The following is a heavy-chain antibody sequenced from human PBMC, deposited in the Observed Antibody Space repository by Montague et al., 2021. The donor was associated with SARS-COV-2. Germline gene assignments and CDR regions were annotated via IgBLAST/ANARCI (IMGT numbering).Heavy chain of an antibody. Sequence: SETLSLTCAVSGGSISSSNWWSWVRQPPGKGLEWIGEIYHSGSTNYNPSLKSRVTISVDKSKNQFSLKLSSVTAADTAVYYCVYRDYYYYYSMDVWGQGTTVTVSS. CDR2: IYHSGST. D-gene: IGHD5-12*01. CDR1: GGSISSSNW. J-gene: IGHJ6*02. CDR3: VYRDYYYYYSMDV. V-gene: IGHV4-4*02.